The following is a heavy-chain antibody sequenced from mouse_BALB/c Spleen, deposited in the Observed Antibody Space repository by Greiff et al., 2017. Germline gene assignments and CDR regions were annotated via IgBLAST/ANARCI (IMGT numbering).Heavy chain of an antibody. Sequence: VQGVESGPGLVAPSQSLSITCTVSGFSLTSYGVHWVRQPPGKGLEWLGVIWAGGSTNYNSALMSRLSISKDNSKSQVFLKMNSLQTDDTAMYYCAILGYYAMDYWGQGTSVTVSS. CDR3: AILGYYAMDY. V-gene: IGHV2-9*02. CDR1: GFSLTSYG. J-gene: IGHJ4*01. CDR2: IWAGGST.